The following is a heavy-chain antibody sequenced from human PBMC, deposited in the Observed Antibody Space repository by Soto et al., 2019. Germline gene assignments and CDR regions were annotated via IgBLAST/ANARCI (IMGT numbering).Heavy chain of an antibody. V-gene: IGHV4-39*01. Sequence: SETLSLTCTVSGGSISSSSYYWGWIRQPPGKGLEWIGSIYYSGSTYYNPSLKSRVTISVDTSKNQFSLKLSSVTAADTAVYYCARRGDGYNPKDYWGQGTLVNVSS. J-gene: IGHJ4*02. CDR1: GGSISSSSYY. CDR2: IYYSGST. D-gene: IGHD5-12*01. CDR3: ARRGDGYNPKDY.